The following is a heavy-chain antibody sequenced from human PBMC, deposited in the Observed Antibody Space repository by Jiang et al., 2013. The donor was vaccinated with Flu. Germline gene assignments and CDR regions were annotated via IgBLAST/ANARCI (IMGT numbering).Heavy chain of an antibody. CDR3: ARADDYFRSGSPTNWFDP. J-gene: IGHJ5*02. V-gene: IGHV6-1*01. Sequence: SQTLSLTCAISGDSVSNNYAAWNWIRQSPSRGLEWLGRTYYRSKWYDDYAESVKSRITINPDTSKNQFSLQLNPVTPEDTAVYYCARADDYFRSGSPTNWFDPWGQGTLVTVSS. CDR2: TYYRSKWYD. CDR1: GDSVSNNYAA. D-gene: IGHD3-10*01.